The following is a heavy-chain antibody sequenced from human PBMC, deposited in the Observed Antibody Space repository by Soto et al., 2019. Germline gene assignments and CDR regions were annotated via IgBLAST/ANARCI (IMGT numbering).Heavy chain of an antibody. D-gene: IGHD1-26*01. CDR3: ASHPVSGSLHFDS. CDR1: GYTFNTYG. J-gene: IGHJ4*02. CDR2: ISAYNGDT. V-gene: IGHV1-18*04. Sequence: ASVKVSCKASGYTFNTYGVSWVRQAPGQGLEWMGRISAYNGDTNYAQKLQGRLTMTTDTFTRTAYMELRSLRSDDTAVYYCASHPVSGSLHFDSWGQGTLVTVSS.